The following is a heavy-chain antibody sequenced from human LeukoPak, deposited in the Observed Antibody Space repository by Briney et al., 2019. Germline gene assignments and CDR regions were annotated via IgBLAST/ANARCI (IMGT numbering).Heavy chain of an antibody. Sequence: GASVKVSCKASGYTFTSYDINWVRQATGQGLEWMGWMNPNSGNTGYAQKFQGRVTITRNTSISTAYMELSSLRSEDTAAYYCASSVVAAAGIDYWGQGTLVTVSS. V-gene: IGHV1-8*03. J-gene: IGHJ4*02. CDR2: MNPNSGNT. CDR3: ASSVVAAAGIDY. D-gene: IGHD6-13*01. CDR1: GYTFTSYD.